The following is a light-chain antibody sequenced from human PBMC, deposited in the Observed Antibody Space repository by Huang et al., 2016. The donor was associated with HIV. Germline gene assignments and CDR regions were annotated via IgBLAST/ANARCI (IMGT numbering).Light chain of an antibody. J-gene: IGKJ3*01. CDR3: QQSYSTPQT. V-gene: IGKV1-39*01. CDR1: QSISSY. CDR2: AAS. Sequence: DIQMTQSPSSLSASVGDRVTITCRASQSISSYLNWYQQKPGKAPKPLIYAASSLQSGVPSRFSGSGSGTDFTLTISSLQPEDFATYYCQQSYSTPQTFGPGTKVDIK.